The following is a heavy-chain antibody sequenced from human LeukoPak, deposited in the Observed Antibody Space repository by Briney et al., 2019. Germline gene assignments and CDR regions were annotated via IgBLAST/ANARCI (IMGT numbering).Heavy chain of an antibody. J-gene: IGHJ4*02. CDR2: ISYDGSNK. CDR3: AKDERELLWFGELDY. CDR1: GFTFSSYG. V-gene: IGHV3-30*18. Sequence: PAGGSLRLSCAASGFTFSSYGMHWVRQAPGKGLEWVAVISYDGSNKYYADSVKGRFTISRDNSKNTLYLQMNSLRAEDTAVYYCAKDERELLWFGELDYWGQGTLVTVSS. D-gene: IGHD3-10*01.